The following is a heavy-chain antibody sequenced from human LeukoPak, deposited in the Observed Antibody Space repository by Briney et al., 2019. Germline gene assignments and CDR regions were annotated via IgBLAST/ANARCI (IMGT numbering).Heavy chain of an antibody. Sequence: ASVKVSCKASGYTFTTYGISWVRQAPGQGLEWMGWINAYSGNTNYAQKFQGRVTITADESTSTAYMELSSLRSEDTAVYYCARDHHYYGSEYWGQGTLVTVSS. CDR2: INAYSGNT. D-gene: IGHD3-10*01. CDR3: ARDHHYYGSEY. V-gene: IGHV1-18*01. CDR1: GYTFTTYG. J-gene: IGHJ4*02.